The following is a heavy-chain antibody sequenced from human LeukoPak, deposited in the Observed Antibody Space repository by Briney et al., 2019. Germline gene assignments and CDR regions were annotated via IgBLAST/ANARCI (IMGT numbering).Heavy chain of an antibody. D-gene: IGHD6-6*01. CDR1: GFTFDGYA. CDR3: AKAVYSSSPPPYYFDY. V-gene: IGHV3-9*01. Sequence: PGRSLRLSCAASGFTFDGYAMHWVRQAPGKGLEWVSGISWNSGSIGYADSVKGRFTISRDNAKNSLYLQMNSLRAEDTALYYCAKAVYSSSPPPYYFDYWGQGTLVTVSS. CDR2: ISWNSGSI. J-gene: IGHJ4*02.